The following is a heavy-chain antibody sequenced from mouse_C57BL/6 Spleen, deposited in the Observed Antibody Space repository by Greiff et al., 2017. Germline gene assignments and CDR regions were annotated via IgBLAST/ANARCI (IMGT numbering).Heavy chain of an antibody. CDR3: ARSPVYYDYDYWYFDV. V-gene: IGHV1-53*01. CDR2: INPSNGGT. CDR1: GYTFTSYW. J-gene: IGHJ1*03. D-gene: IGHD2-4*01. Sequence: QVQLQQPGTELVKPGASVKLSCKASGYTFTSYWMHWVKQRPGQGLEWIGNINPSNGGTNYNEKFKSKATLTVDKSSSTAYMQLSSLTSEDSAVYYCARSPVYYDYDYWYFDVWGTGTTVTVSS.